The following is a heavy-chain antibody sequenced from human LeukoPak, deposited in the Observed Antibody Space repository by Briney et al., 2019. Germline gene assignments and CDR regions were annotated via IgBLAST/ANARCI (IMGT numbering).Heavy chain of an antibody. Sequence: PGGSLRLSCAASGFTVSTNYMSWVRQAPGKGLEWVSLLYSGGPTYYADSVKGRFTISRDNSRNTLFLQMSSLRAEDTGVYYCARDMKGYFDHWGQGTQVTVSS. CDR3: ARDMKGYFDH. J-gene: IGHJ4*02. V-gene: IGHV3-66*01. D-gene: IGHD3-16*01. CDR2: LYSGGPT. CDR1: GFTVSTNY.